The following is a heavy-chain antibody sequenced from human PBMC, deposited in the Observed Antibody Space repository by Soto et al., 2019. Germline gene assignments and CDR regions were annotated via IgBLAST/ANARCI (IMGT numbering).Heavy chain of an antibody. CDR2: IWHDGSDK. CDR1: GLAFSRYG. D-gene: IGHD2-15*01. CDR3: VRDGRGSIEYFQR. Sequence: GGSLRLSCVASGLAFSRYGMHWVRQAPGKGLEWLALIWHDGSDKYYADSVKGRFTIPRDNSKNTVFLEMNSLIAEDTSVYYCVRDGRGSIEYFQRGGQGTGVTVSS. V-gene: IGHV3-33*01. J-gene: IGHJ1*01.